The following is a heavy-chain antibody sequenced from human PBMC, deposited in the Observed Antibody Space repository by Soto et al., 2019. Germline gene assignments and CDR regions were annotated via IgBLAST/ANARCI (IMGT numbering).Heavy chain of an antibody. CDR1: GDSVSSDSAA. Sequence: QTLSLTCAISGDSVSSDSAACNCIRQSPSRGLEWLGRTYYRSKWYIDYAVSVNGRITINQDTSKNHFSLQLYRVTTEDTAVYYCVRSRVFITGAGMANYYYYYAMDVWCEGTTGTVSS. V-gene: IGHV6-1*01. CDR3: VRSRVFITGAGMANYYYYYAMDV. CDR2: TYYRSKWYI. D-gene: IGHD6-19*01. J-gene: IGHJ6*02.